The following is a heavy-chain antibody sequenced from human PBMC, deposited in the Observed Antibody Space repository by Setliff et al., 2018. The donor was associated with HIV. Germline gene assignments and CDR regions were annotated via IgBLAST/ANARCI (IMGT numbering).Heavy chain of an antibody. CDR1: GFIFSGSA. CDR3: ARLSVTAAGTSGWDYFDY. J-gene: IGHJ4*02. CDR2: IRSKANHYAT. V-gene: IGHV3-73*01. Sequence: LRLSCAASGFIFSGSAMHWVRQASGKGLEWVGRIRSKANHYATVYAASVKGRFTISRDDSKNTAYLQMNSLKTEDTAVYYCARLSVTAAGTSGWDYFDYWGQGTLVTAPQ. D-gene: IGHD6-13*01.